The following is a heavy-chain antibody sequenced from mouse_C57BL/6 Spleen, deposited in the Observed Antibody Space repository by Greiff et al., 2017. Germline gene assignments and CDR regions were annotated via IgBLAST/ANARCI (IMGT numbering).Heavy chain of an antibody. CDR3: ARGSGYDYFDY. Sequence: LVESGAELVKPGASVKLSCKASGYTFTEYTIHWVKQRSGQGLEWIGWFYPGSGSIKYNEKFKDKATLTADKSSSTAYMQLSRLTSEDSAVYYCARGSGYDYFDYWGQGPTLTVSS. CDR1: GYTFTEYT. J-gene: IGHJ2*01. D-gene: IGHD3-1*01. CDR2: FYPGSGSI. V-gene: IGHV1-62-2*01.